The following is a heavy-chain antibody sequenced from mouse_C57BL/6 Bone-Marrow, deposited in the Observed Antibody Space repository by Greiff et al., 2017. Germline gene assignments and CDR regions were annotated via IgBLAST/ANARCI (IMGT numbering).Heavy chain of an antibody. CDR2: INPSNGGT. Sequence: LQESGTELVKPGASVKLSCKASGYTFTSYWMHWVKQRPGQGLEWIGNINPSNGGTNYNEKFKSKATLTVDKSSSTAYMQLSSLTSEDSAVYYCARRGNGSRGWYFDVWGTGTTVTVSS. CDR3: ARRGNGSRGWYFDV. J-gene: IGHJ1*03. V-gene: IGHV1-53*01. CDR1: GYTFTSYW. D-gene: IGHD1-1*01.